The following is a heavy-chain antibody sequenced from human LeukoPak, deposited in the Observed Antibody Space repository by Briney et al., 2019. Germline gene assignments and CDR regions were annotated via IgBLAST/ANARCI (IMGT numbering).Heavy chain of an antibody. CDR2: INPNSGGT. CDR3: ARLDSSGYCLDY. Sequence: WASVKVSCKASGYTFTGYYMHWVRQAPGQGLEWMGWINPNSGGTNYAQKFQGRVTMTRDTSISTAYMELSRLRSDDTAVYYCARLDSSGYCLDYWGQGTLVTVSS. CDR1: GYTFTGYY. D-gene: IGHD3-22*01. V-gene: IGHV1-2*02. J-gene: IGHJ4*02.